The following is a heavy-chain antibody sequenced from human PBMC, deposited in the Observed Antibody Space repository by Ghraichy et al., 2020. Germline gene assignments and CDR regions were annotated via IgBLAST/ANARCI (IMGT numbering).Heavy chain of an antibody. CDR3: ARATNPNFYSYYGLDV. Sequence: SETLSLTCTVAGGSVSSASYYWNWIRQPPGKALEWIGLIHYRGASYYNPSLQSRLTISVDTSKNQISLKLRSVTAADRAVYYCARATNPNFYSYYGLDVRAKGPRSPSP. J-gene: IGHJ6*02. V-gene: IGHV4-61*01. CDR2: IHYRGAS. D-gene: IGHD1/OR15-1a*01. CDR1: GGSVSSASYY.